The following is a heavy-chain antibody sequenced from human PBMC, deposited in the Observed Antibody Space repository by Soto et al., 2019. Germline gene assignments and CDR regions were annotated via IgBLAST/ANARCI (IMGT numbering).Heavy chain of an antibody. J-gene: IGHJ4*02. V-gene: IGHV2-5*02. CDR3: AHRSRGYAYYFDQ. Sequence: QITLKESGPALVRPTQTLTLTCSFSGFSLTTRGVAVGWIRQPPGKALEWLALIFWDDEKWSSPSLRSRLTITEDTSKNQVVLTMTNMDPVDTATYYCAHRSRGYAYYFDQWGQGTLVTVSS. CDR1: GFSLTTRGVA. D-gene: IGHD5-12*01. CDR2: IFWDDEK.